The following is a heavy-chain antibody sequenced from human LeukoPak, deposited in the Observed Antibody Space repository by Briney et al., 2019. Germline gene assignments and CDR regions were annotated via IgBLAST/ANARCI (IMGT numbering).Heavy chain of an antibody. V-gene: IGHV4-39*07. D-gene: IGHD3-3*01. J-gene: IGHJ4*02. CDR2: IYYSGST. CDR3: ARAWYYDFWSGYYFDY. CDR1: GGSISSSSYY. Sequence: SETLSLTCTVSGGSISSSSYYWGWIRQPPGKGLEWIGSIYYSGSTYYNPSLKSRVTISVDTSKNQFSLKLSSVTAADTAVYYCARAWYYDFWSGYYFDYWGQGTLVTVSS.